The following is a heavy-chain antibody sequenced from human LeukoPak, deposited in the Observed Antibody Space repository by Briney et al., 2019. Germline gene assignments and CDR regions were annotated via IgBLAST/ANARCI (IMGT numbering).Heavy chain of an antibody. CDR2: IYWDDDK. J-gene: IGHJ4*02. D-gene: IGHD2-8*01. V-gene: IGHV2-5*02. CDR1: GFSLRTSGVG. CDR3: AHSGLREICTNNVCSFFDY. Sequence: SGPTLLNPTPTLTLTCTFSGFSLRTSGVGVGWIRQPPGEALEWLALIYWDDDKRYSPSLKSRLTITKDTSKNQVVLTMTNMDPVDTATYFCAHSGLREICTNNVCSFFDYWGQGTLVTVSS.